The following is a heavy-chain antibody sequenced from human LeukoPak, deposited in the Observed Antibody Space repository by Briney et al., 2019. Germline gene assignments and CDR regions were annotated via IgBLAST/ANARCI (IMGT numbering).Heavy chain of an antibody. D-gene: IGHD3-3*01. J-gene: IGHJ4*02. CDR2: IITILGIA. Sequence: SVKVSCKASGGTFSSYTISWVRQAPGQGPEWMGRIITILGIANYAQKFQGRVTITADKSTSTAYMEPSSLRSEDTAVYYCARDGASANLGYWGQGTLVTVSS. CDR1: GGTFSSYT. V-gene: IGHV1-69*04. CDR3: ARDGASANLGY.